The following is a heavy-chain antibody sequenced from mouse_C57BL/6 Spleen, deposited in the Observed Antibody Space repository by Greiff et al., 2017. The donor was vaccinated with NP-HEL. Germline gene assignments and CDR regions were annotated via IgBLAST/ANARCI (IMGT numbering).Heavy chain of an antibody. D-gene: IGHD1-1*01. CDR1: GYTFTSYD. J-gene: IGHJ1*03. CDR3: ARGPHYYGRSYWYFDV. CDR2: IYPRDGST. Sequence: QVQLKQSGPELVKPGASVKLSCKASGYTFTSYDINWVKQRPGQGLEWIGWIYPRDGSTKYNEKFKGKATLTVDTSSSTAYMELHSLTSEDSAVYFCARGPHYYGRSYWYFDVWVTGTTVTVSS. V-gene: IGHV1-85*01.